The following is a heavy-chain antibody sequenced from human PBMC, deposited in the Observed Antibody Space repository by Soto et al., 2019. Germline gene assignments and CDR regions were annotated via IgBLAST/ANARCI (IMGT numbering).Heavy chain of an antibody. CDR1: GYTFSTYY. J-gene: IGHJ4*02. CDR3: ARYDYNGYYFDY. Sequence: QVQLVQSGAEVKKPGASVKVSCKASGYTFSTYYMHWVRQAPGQGYEWMGIINPSGGSTTYAQKFQGRVTMTRDTSTTTVDMELSILRSEDTAVYYCARYDYNGYYFDYWGQGTLVTVSS. D-gene: IGHD4-4*01. CDR2: INPSGGST. V-gene: IGHV1-46*01.